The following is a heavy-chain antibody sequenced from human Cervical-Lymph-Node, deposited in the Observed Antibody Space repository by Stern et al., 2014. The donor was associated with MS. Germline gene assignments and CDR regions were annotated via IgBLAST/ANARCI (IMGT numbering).Heavy chain of an antibody. CDR2: ISWNSNNI. Sequence: QLVESGGGSVQPGRSLRLSCAASGFTFDDCAMHWVRQAPGKGLERVSGISWNSNNIGYADSVRGRFTISRDNAKNSLYLQMNGLRPEDTALYYCAKDISERHYYFDSWGEGTLVTVSS. J-gene: IGHJ4*02. V-gene: IGHV3-9*01. D-gene: IGHD3-16*02. CDR3: AKDISERHYYFDS. CDR1: GFTFDDCA.